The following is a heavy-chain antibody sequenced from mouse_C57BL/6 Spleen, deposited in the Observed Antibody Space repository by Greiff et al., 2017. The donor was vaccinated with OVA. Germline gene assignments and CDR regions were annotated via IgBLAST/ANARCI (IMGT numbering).Heavy chain of an antibody. Sequence: VQLQESGAELVKPGASVKISCKASGYAFSSYWMNWVKQRPGKGLEWIGQIYPGDGDTNYNGKFKGKATLTADKSSSTAYMQLSSLTSEDSAVYFCASEARTGTGYYFDYWGQGTTLTVSS. D-gene: IGHD4-1*01. V-gene: IGHV1-80*01. CDR2: IYPGDGDT. J-gene: IGHJ2*01. CDR1: GYAFSSYW. CDR3: ASEARTGTGYYFDY.